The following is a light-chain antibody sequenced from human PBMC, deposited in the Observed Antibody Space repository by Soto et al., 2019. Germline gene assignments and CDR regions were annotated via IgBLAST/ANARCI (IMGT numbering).Light chain of an antibody. V-gene: IGKV3-20*01. CDR2: DAS. CDR1: QSVSSSY. CDR3: QHYGSSPPKYT. Sequence: EIVLTQSPGTLSLSPGERATLSCRASQSVSSSYVAWYQQKPSQAPRLLMHDASGRANDMPDRFSGSGAGAAFTDSISRLKPEDSAVYYCQHYGSSPPKYTFGQGTKLEIK. J-gene: IGKJ2*01.